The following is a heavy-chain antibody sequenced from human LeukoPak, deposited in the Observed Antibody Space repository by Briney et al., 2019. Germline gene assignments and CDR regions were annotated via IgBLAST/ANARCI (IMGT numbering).Heavy chain of an antibody. J-gene: IGHJ4*02. D-gene: IGHD2/OR15-2a*01. V-gene: IGHV3-74*01. CDR3: VSFYETY. Sequence: GGSLRLSCAASGNYWMHWVRQAPGKGLVWVSHINSDGSWTSYADSVKGRFTISKDNAKNTVYLQMNSLRAEDTAVYYCVSFYETYWGRGTLATVSS. CDR1: GNYW. CDR2: INSDGSWT.